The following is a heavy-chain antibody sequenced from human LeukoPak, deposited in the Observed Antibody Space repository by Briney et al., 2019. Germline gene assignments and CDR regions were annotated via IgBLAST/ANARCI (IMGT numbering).Heavy chain of an antibody. V-gene: IGHV1-3*01. J-gene: IGHJ5*02. Sequence: GAAVKVSCKASGYTFTSYAIHRVRQAPGQRLEWMGWINAGNGKTKYSQRFQGGVTITRDTSASTPCMDLSRLRAEDTDVYFCARANIAAACKLWWFVPWGQGTLVSVPS. CDR3: ARANIAAACKLWWFVP. CDR2: INAGNGKT. CDR1: GYTFTSYA. D-gene: IGHD6-13*01.